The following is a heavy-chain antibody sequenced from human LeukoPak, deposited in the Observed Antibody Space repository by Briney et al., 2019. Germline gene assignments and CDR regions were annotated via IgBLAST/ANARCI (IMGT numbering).Heavy chain of an antibody. CDR2: IYYSGNT. CDR1: GGSISSYY. Sequence: PSETLSLTCTVSGGSISSYYWSWIRQPPGKGLEWIGYIYYSGNTNYNPSLKSRVTISVDTSKNQFSLKLSSVTAADTAVYYCARLRGWFDPWGQGTLVTVSS. J-gene: IGHJ5*02. V-gene: IGHV4-59*01. CDR3: ARLRGWFDP. D-gene: IGHD5-12*01.